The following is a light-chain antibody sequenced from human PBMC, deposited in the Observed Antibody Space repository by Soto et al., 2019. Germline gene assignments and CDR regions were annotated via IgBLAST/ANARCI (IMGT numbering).Light chain of an antibody. CDR1: QSVSSN. CDR2: GAS. V-gene: IGKV3-15*01. CDR3: QQYNNWPLT. Sequence: EIVLTQSPATLSLSPGERATLSCRASQSVSSNLAWYQQKPGQAPRLLIYGASTRATGISARFSGSGSGTEFTVTISSLQSEDFAVYYCQQYNNWPLTFGGGTKVDIK. J-gene: IGKJ4*01.